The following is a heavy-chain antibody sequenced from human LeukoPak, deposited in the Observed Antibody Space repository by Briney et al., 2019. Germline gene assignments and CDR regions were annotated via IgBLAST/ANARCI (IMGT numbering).Heavy chain of an antibody. CDR1: GFTFSDYA. CDR3: AKGPVEDYYDILTGYYWFDS. Sequence: GGSLRLSCAASGFTFSDYAMIWVRQTPGKGLEWVSAISGSGVATYYADSVNGRFTVSRDNSKNTVYLQMNSLIAEDTAMYYCAKGPVEDYYDILTGYYWFDSWGQGTLVTVSS. V-gene: IGHV3-23*01. CDR2: ISGSGVAT. J-gene: IGHJ5*02. D-gene: IGHD3-9*01.